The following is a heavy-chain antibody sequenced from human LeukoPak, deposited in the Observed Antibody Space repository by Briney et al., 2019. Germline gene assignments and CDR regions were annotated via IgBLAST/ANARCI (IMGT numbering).Heavy chain of an antibody. D-gene: IGHD4-17*01. CDR3: ASRRGSYGDHLDF. J-gene: IGHJ4*02. CDR2: IYSGGHT. CDR1: GFPVSNNY. V-gene: IGHV3-66*01. Sequence: PGGSLRLSCVVSGFPVSNNYMSWVRPAPGKGLEWFSLIYSGGHTYYADSVKGRFTISRDNSKNTLYLQIRSLRAEDTALYYCASRRGSYGDHLDFWGQGTLVTVSS.